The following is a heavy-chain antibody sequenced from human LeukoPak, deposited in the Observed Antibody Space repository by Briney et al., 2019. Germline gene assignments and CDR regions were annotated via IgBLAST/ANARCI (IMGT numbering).Heavy chain of an antibody. CDR2: MNANSGNT. CDR1: GYTFTSYD. CDR3: ARVSLYYDSSGYFIAEYFQH. D-gene: IGHD3-22*01. J-gene: IGHJ1*01. Sequence: ASVKVSCMASGYTFTSYDINWVRQATGQGLEWLGWMNANSGNTGYAQKFQGRVTMTRNTSISTAYMELSSLRSEDTAVYYCARVSLYYDSSGYFIAEYFQHWGQGTLVTVSS. V-gene: IGHV1-8*01.